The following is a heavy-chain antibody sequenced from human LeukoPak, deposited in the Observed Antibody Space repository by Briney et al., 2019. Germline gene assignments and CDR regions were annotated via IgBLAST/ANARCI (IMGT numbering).Heavy chain of an antibody. D-gene: IGHD6-13*01. Sequence: SEALSLTRMVSLGSLSRYFWCSMRQPAGRGLEWIGRIYTSGSTNYNPPLKSRATMSVETSKNQFSLKLSSVTAADTAVYYCARDSSWYDYWGKGTLVTVSS. CDR2: IYTSGST. V-gene: IGHV4-4*07. CDR1: LGSLSRYF. CDR3: ARDSSWYDY. J-gene: IGHJ4*02.